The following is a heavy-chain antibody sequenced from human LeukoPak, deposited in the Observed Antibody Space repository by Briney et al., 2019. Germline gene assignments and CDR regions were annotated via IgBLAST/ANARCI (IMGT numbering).Heavy chain of an antibody. D-gene: IGHD5-12*01. CDR3: AKDGASGYSGADY. V-gene: IGHV3-30*18. J-gene: IGHJ4*02. CDR1: GFTFSSYG. CDR2: ISYDGSNK. Sequence: GRSLRLFCAASGFTFSSYGMHWVRQAPGKGLEWVAVISYDGSNKYYADSVKGRFTISRDNSKNTLYLQMNSLRAEDTAVFYCAKDGASGYSGADYWGRGTLVTVSS.